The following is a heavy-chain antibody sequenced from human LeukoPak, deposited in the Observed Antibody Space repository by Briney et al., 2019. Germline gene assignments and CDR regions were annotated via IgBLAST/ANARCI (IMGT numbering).Heavy chain of an antibody. J-gene: IGHJ4*02. CDR1: GFTFDDYG. D-gene: IGHD2-2*02. CDR2: INWNGGSA. Sequence: GGSLRLSCAASGFTFDDYGMSWVRQAPGKGLEWVSGINWNGGSAGYADSVKGRFTISRDNAKNSLYLQMNSLRAEDTALYYCAREGIFCSSTSCYTVSLYYFDYWGQGTLVTVSS. CDR3: AREGIFCSSTSCYTVSLYYFDY. V-gene: IGHV3-20*04.